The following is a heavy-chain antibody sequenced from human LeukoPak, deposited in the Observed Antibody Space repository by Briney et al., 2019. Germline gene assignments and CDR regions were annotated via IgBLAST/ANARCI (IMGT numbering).Heavy chain of an antibody. J-gene: IGHJ6*02. CDR3: AKNGQVTMVRGASDYYGIDV. Sequence: GSLRLSCAASGFTFSSYAMSWVRQAPRKGLEWVSAISGSGGSTYYADSVKGRFTISRDNSKNTLYLQMNSLRAEDTAVYYCAKNGQVTMVRGASDYYGIDVWGQETTVTVSS. D-gene: IGHD3-10*01. CDR1: GFTFSSYA. V-gene: IGHV3-23*01. CDR2: ISGSGGST.